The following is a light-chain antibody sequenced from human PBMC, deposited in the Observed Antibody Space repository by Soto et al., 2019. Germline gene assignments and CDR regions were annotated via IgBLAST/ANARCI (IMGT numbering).Light chain of an antibody. CDR1: TSNIGNNP. V-gene: IGLV1-44*01. CDR2: RND. J-gene: IGLJ2*01. CDR3: ASWDDSLNGFVI. Sequence: QSVLTQPPSMSGAPGQRIVIPCSGNTSNIGNNPVNWFQQLPGTAPKLLICRNDQRPSGVPDRFSASKSGTSASLAISGLQSEDEANYYCASWDDSLNGFVIFGGGTKVTVL.